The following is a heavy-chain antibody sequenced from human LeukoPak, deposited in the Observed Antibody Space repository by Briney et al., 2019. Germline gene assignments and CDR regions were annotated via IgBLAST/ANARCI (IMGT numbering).Heavy chain of an antibody. Sequence: GGSLGLSCAASGFTFSSYNMNWVRQAPGKGLEWVSVISGSGGFTYYADSVKGRFTISRDNSKNTLYLQMNSLRADDTAVYYCAKADISGTTRWFDPWGQGTLVTVSS. CDR2: ISGSGGFT. CDR3: AKADISGTTRWFDP. J-gene: IGHJ5*02. D-gene: IGHD1-20*01. CDR1: GFTFSSYN. V-gene: IGHV3-23*01.